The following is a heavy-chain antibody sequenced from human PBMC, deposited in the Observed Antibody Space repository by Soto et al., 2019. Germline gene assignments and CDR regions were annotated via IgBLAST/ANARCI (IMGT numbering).Heavy chain of an antibody. V-gene: IGHV1-69*01. Sequence: QVQLVQSGAEVKKPGTSVKVSCKAPGGTFSSYAISWVRQAPGQGLEWMGGIIPIFGTAKYAQKFQGRVKITADESTSIGYMELSSLRSEDTAVYYCARSQGGSSSLDIYYYYYYGMDVWGQGTTVTVSS. J-gene: IGHJ6*02. CDR1: GGTFSSYA. CDR2: IIPIFGTA. CDR3: ARSQGGSSSLDIYYYYYYGMDV. D-gene: IGHD2-15*01.